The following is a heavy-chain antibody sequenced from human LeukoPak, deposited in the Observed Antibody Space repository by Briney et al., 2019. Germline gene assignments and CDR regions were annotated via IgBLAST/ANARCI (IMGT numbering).Heavy chain of an antibody. V-gene: IGHV3-23*01. Sequence: GASLRLSCVASGFTFSNYAMSWVRQAPGKRLEWVSAVTGRGSSTYYADSVKGRFTISRGNSRNTLFLQMNSLRADNTAIYYCAKWGDFDILTGYYVSDFWGQGTLVTVSS. CDR2: VTGRGSST. J-gene: IGHJ4*02. D-gene: IGHD3-9*01. CDR3: AKWGDFDILTGYYVSDF. CDR1: GFTFSNYA.